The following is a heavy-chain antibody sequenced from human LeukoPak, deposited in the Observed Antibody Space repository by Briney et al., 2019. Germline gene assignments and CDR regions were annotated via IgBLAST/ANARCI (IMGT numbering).Heavy chain of an antibody. CDR2: IYHSGST. CDR1: GGSISSSNW. D-gene: IGHD3-22*01. J-gene: IGHJ4*02. V-gene: IGHV4-4*02. Sequence: SETLSLTCAVSGGSISSSNWWSWVRQPPGKGLEWIGEIYHSGSTNYNPSLKSRVTISVDKSKNQFSLKLSSVTAADTAVYYCARGSTGYYYDSSGKRFDYWGQGTLVTVSS. CDR3: ARGSTGYYYDSSGKRFDY.